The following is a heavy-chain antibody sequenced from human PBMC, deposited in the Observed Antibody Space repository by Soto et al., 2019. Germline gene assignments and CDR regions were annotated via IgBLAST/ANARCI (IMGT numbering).Heavy chain of an antibody. CDR2: IIPIFGTA. CDR1: GGTFSSYA. V-gene: IGHV1-69*01. CDR3: ARGETGTGIDL. D-gene: IGHD1-1*01. Sequence: QVQLVQSGAEVKKPGSSVKVSCKASGGTFSSYAISWVRQAPGQGLEWMGGIIPIFGTANYAQKFQGRVTITAEESKSTAYMELSSLRSEDTGVYFFARGETGTGIDLWGQGTTVTVSS. J-gene: IGHJ6*02.